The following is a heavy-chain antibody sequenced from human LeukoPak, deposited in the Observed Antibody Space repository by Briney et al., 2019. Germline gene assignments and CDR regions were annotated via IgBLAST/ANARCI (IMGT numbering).Heavy chain of an antibody. J-gene: IGHJ3*02. D-gene: IGHD3-10*01. CDR1: GFTFDDYA. CDR2: ISWNSGSM. CDR3: ARAFTRGAFDI. Sequence: GGSLRLSCAASGFTFDDYAMHWVRQAPGKGLEWVSGISWNSGSMDYADSVKGRFTISRDNSKNTLHLQMNSLRAEDTAVYYCARAFTRGAFDIWGQGTMVTVSS. V-gene: IGHV3-9*01.